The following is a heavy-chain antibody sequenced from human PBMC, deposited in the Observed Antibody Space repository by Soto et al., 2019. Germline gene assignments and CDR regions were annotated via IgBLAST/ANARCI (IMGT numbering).Heavy chain of an antibody. V-gene: IGHV3-30*18. D-gene: IGHD2-2*01. Sequence: GGSLRLSCAASGSTFSSYGMHWVRQAPGKGLEWVAVISYDGSNKYYADSVKGRFTISRDNSKNTLYLQMNSLRAEDTAVYYCAKDGEDIVVVPAAMPPMSTFDIWGQGTMVTVSS. CDR3: AKDGEDIVVVPAAMPPMSTFDI. CDR1: GSTFSSYG. J-gene: IGHJ3*02. CDR2: ISYDGSNK.